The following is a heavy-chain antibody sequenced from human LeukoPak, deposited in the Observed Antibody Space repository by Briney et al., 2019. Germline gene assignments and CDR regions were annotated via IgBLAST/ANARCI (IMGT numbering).Heavy chain of an antibody. V-gene: IGHV1-69*06. J-gene: IGHJ6*04. CDR2: IIPIFGTA. Sequence: SVKVSCKASGGTFSSYAISWVRQAPGQGLEWMGGIIPIFGTANYAQKFQGRVTITADKSTSTAYMELSSLRSGDTAVYYCARARDGQVFYYYGLDVWGKGTTVTVSS. CDR1: GGTFSSYA. D-gene: IGHD5/OR15-5a*01. CDR3: ARARDGQVFYYYGLDV.